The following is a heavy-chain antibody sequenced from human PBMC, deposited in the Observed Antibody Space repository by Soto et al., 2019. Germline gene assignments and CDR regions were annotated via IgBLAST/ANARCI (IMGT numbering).Heavy chain of an antibody. D-gene: IGHD3-16*01. CDR1: GYTFTSYG. CDR2: ISAYNGNT. J-gene: IGHJ6*03. Sequence: GASVKVSCKASGYTFTSYGISWVRQAPGQGLEWMGWISAYNGNTNYAQKLQGRVTMTTDTSTSTAYMELRSLRSDDTAVYYCARVEPVGVNFDYMDVWGKGTTVTVSS. CDR3: ARVEPVGVNFDYMDV. V-gene: IGHV1-18*01.